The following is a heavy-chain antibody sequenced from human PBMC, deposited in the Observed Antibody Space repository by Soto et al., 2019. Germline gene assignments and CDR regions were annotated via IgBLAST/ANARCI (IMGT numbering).Heavy chain of an antibody. CDR1: GFTFSTYA. Sequence: GSLRLSCAASGFTFSTYAMSWVRQAPGKGLEWVSSTSYDGGATYYADSVKGRFTFSRDNSRDTLYLQMNSLRADDTAVYYCARVGVSSNSDYWGQGTLVTVSS. D-gene: IGHD3-16*01. V-gene: IGHV3-23*01. CDR2: TSYDGGAT. J-gene: IGHJ4*02. CDR3: ARVGVSSNSDY.